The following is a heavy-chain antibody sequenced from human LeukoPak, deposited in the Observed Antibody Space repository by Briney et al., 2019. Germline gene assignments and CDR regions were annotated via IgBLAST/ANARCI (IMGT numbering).Heavy chain of an antibody. Sequence: SVKVSCKASGGTFSSYAISWVRQAPGQGLEWMGGIIPFYGTANYAQKFQGRVTITADKSTSTAYMELSSLRSEDTAVYYCARDYRSYDILTGYYPSGMDVWGKGTTVTVSS. J-gene: IGHJ6*04. CDR2: IIPFYGTA. CDR1: GGTFSSYA. CDR3: ARDYRSYDILTGYYPSGMDV. V-gene: IGHV1-69*06. D-gene: IGHD3-9*01.